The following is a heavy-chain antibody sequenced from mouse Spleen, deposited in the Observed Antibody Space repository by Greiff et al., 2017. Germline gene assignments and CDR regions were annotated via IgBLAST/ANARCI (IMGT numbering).Heavy chain of an antibody. J-gene: IGHJ1*01. CDR2: IDPSDSYT. Sequence: QVQLQQPGAELVKPGASVKLSCKASGYTFTSYWMQWVKQRPGQGLEWIGEIDPSDSYTNYNQKFKGKATLTVDTSSSTAYMQLSSLTSEDSAVYYCARGRGKDWYFDVWGAGTTVTVSS. CDR1: GYTFTSYW. V-gene: IGHV1-50*01. CDR3: ARGRGKDWYFDV. D-gene: IGHD2-1*01.